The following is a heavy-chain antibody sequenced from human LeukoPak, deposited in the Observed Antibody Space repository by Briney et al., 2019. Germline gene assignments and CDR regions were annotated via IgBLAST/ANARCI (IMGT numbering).Heavy chain of an antibody. D-gene: IGHD5-12*01. CDR3: AKDPYRASSGLVDY. Sequence: GGSLRLSCATSGFTFSNYAVSWVRQAPGNGLEWVSSISGSGGTTYYADSVKGRLTISRDNSKNTLYLQMNSLRAEDTAVYYCAKDPYRASSGLVDYWGQGTLVTVSS. CDR2: ISGSGGTT. V-gene: IGHV3-23*01. CDR1: GFTFSNYA. J-gene: IGHJ4*02.